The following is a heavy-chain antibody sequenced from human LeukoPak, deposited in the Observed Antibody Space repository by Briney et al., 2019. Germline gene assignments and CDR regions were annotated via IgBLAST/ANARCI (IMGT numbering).Heavy chain of an antibody. Sequence: GVLSLSCGASGFTFKSYSLNWVRRAPGKGLEGVWYIGSSSRYIYYADSVKGRFTISRANAENSLYLQMNSVRAEDTAVYYCAREGFGYCSSTSCLNWFDPWGQGTLVTVSS. D-gene: IGHD2-2*01. V-gene: IGHV3-21*01. J-gene: IGHJ5*02. CDR2: IGSSSRYI. CDR3: AREGFGYCSSTSCLNWFDP. CDR1: GFTFKSYS.